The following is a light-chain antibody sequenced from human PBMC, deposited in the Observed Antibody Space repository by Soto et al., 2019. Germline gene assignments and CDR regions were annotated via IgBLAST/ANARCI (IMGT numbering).Light chain of an antibody. CDR2: GAS. J-gene: IGKJ2*01. V-gene: IGKV3-20*01. Sequence: EIVLTQSPGTLSLSPGERATLSCRASQSLSSSYLAWYQQKPGQAPRLLIYGASSRATGIPDRFSGSGSGTDLTLTISRLEPEDFAVYYCQQYGSSPYTFGQGTKLESK. CDR3: QQYGSSPYT. CDR1: QSLSSSY.